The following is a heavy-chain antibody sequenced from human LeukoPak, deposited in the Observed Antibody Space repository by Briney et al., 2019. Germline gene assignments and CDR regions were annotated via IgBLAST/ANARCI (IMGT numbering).Heavy chain of an antibody. Sequence: PSETLSLTCAVSGGSISSSNWWSWVRQPPGKGLEWIGEIYHSGSTNYNPSLKSRVTISVDKSKNQFSLKLSSVTAADTAVYYCARSIAVAGTGYYYYMDVWGKGTTVTVSS. J-gene: IGHJ6*03. CDR3: ARSIAVAGTGYYYYMDV. D-gene: IGHD6-19*01. CDR2: IYHSGST. V-gene: IGHV4-4*02. CDR1: GGSISSSNW.